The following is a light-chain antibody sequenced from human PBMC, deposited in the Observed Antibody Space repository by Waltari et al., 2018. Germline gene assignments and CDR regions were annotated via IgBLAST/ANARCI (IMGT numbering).Light chain of an antibody. CDR3: SSYTSSSTLV. CDR1: SSDVGGYNY. V-gene: IGLV2-14*03. Sequence: QSALTQPASVSGSPGQSITISCTGTSSDVGGYNYVYWYQQHPGKAPKLMIYDVSIRPSGVSNRFSCSKSGNTASLTISGLQAEDEADYYCSSYTSSSTLVFGGGTKLTVL. CDR2: DVS. J-gene: IGLJ2*01.